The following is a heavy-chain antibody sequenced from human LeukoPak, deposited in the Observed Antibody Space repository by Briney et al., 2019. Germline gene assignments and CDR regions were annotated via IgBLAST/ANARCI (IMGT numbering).Heavy chain of an antibody. V-gene: IGHV3-23*01. CDR3: ARGGERLSARHLYYMDV. Sequence: GGSLRLSCGASGFKFFNYAMNWVRLVPGKGLEWVSGISGGAALTYYADSVKGRVTISRDNSRNTLYLQMDRLRADDTAVYYCARGGERLSARHLYYMDVWGKGTTVTVSS. D-gene: IGHD3-3*01. J-gene: IGHJ6*03. CDR1: GFKFFNYA. CDR2: ISGGAALT.